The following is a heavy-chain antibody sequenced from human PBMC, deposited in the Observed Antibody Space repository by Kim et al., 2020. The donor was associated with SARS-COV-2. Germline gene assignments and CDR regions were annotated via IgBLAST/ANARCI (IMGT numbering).Heavy chain of an antibody. J-gene: IGHJ4*02. D-gene: IGHD3-10*01. Sequence: QKFQGRVTMTRNTSISTAYMELSSLRSEDTAVYYCARVGWFGELLSAIDYWGQGTLVTVSS. V-gene: IGHV1-8*01. CDR3: ARVGWFGELLSAIDY.